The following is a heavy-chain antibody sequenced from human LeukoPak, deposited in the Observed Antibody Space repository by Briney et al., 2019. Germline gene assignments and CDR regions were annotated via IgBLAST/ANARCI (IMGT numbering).Heavy chain of an antibody. V-gene: IGHV3-15*01. J-gene: IGHJ4*02. D-gene: IGHD7-27*01. CDR1: GFTFSNAW. CDR2: IKSKIDGGTT. CDR3: TTGNWGPY. Sequence: GAPRLSCAASGFTFSNAWMSWVRQAPGKGLEWVGRIKSKIDGGTTDFGAPVKGRFGISRDDSENTMYLHMNSLRTEDTAVYYCTTGNWGPYWGQGTLVTVSS.